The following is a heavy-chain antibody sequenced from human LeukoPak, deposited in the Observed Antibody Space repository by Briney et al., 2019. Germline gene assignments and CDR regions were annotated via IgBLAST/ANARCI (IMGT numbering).Heavy chain of an antibody. CDR3: ASLQSNSYYYYYMDV. CDR2: IYTSGST. Sequence: SETLSLTCTVSGGSISSGSYYWSWIRQPAGKGLEWIGRIYTSGSTNYNPSLKSRVTISVDTSKNQFSLKLSSVTAAGTAVYYCASLQSNSYYYYYMDVWGKGTTVTVSS. D-gene: IGHD4-11*01. CDR1: GGSISSGSYY. J-gene: IGHJ6*03. V-gene: IGHV4-61*02.